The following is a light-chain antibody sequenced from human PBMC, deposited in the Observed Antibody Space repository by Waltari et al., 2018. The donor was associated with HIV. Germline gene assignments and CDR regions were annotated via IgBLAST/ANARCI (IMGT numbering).Light chain of an antibody. CDR2: NND. V-gene: IGLV1-44*01. J-gene: IGLJ2*01. Sequence: QSVLTQPSSASGTPGQTVTIFCSGSSSHVGANIVNWYQQLPGTAPKLLIYNNDQRPSGVPDRFSGSKSGTSASLAVSGLQPEDEADYYCATWDDNLNGLLFGGRTKLTVL. CDR1: SSHVGANI. CDR3: ATWDDNLNGLL.